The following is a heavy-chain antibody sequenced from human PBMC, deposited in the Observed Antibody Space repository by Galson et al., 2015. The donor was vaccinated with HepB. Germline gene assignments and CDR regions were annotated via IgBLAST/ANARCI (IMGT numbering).Heavy chain of an antibody. V-gene: IGHV1-18*01. CDR1: GYTFTSYG. J-gene: IGHJ6*02. Sequence: SVKVSCKASGYTFTSYGISWVRQAPGQGLEWMGWISAYNGNTNYAQKLQGRVTMTTDTSTSTAYMELRSLRSDDTAVYYCARDSETPFYGSGSYWLYYYYGMDVWGQGTTVTVSS. CDR3: ARDSETPFYGSGSYWLYYYYGMDV. D-gene: IGHD3-10*01. CDR2: ISAYNGNT.